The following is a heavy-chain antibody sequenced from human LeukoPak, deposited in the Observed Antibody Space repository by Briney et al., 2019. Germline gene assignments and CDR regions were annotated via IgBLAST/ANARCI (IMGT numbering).Heavy chain of an antibody. CDR1: GYTFTDYY. CDR3: AITGTYNWFDP. CDR2: INPNSGGT. Sequence: ASVKVSCKASGYTFTDYYMHWVRQAPGKGLEWMGWINPNSGGTNYAQKFQGRVTMTRDTSTSTAYMELSRLRSDDTAVYYCAITGTYNWFDPWGQGTLVTVSS. J-gene: IGHJ5*02. D-gene: IGHD1-7*01. V-gene: IGHV1-2*02.